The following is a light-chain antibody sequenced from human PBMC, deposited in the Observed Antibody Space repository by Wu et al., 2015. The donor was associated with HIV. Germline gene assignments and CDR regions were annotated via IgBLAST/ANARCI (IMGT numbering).Light chain of an antibody. V-gene: IGKV1-8*01. Sequence: IRLTQSPSSLSASTGDKVTITCRASQVIGNYLGWYQQKAGKAPRLLVYSASTLESGVPSRFIGSGSGTDFTLTISSLQPEDFATYYCQQVNTYPWTFGQGTKVEIK. CDR3: QQVNTYPWT. J-gene: IGKJ1*01. CDR1: QVIGNY. CDR2: SAS.